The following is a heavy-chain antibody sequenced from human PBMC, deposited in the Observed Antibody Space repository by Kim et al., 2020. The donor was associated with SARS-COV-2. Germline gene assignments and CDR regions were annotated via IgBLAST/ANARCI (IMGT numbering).Heavy chain of an antibody. Sequence: GGSLRLSCAASGFTFSSYAMHWVRQAPGKGLEWVAVISYDGSNKYYADSVKGRFTISRDNSKNTLYLQMNSLRAADTAVYYCARVSRSSYYYCGMDVWGQGTTVPVSS. CDR3: ARVSRSSYYYCGMDV. CDR2: ISYDGSNK. J-gene: IGHJ6*02. V-gene: IGHV3-30*04. CDR1: GFTFSSYA.